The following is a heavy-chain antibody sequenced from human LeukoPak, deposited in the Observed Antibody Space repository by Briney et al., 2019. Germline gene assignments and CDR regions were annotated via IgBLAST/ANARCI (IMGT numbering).Heavy chain of an antibody. V-gene: IGHV3-7*05. CDR1: GFTFSTYW. CDR2: LKQDGSER. Sequence: PGGSLRLSCAASGFTFSTYWMSWVRQAPGKGLEWVANLKQDGSERYYVDSVKGRFTISRDSANNSLYLQMNSLRAEDTAVYYCARGGDYLDYWGQGTLVTVSS. J-gene: IGHJ4*02. CDR3: ARGGDYLDY.